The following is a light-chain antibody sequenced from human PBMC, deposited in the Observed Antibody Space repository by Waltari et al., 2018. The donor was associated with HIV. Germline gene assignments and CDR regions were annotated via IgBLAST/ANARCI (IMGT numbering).Light chain of an antibody. CDR1: SSNIVGTS. CDR3: AAWDDSLSGVL. Sequence: QSVLTLPPSASGAPGQRVTMSCSGRSSNIVGTSVSWYQHLPGSAHNLLISRNNNRPSGVPDRVSGSKSGTSASLAISGLLSEDEADYYCAAWDDSLSGVLFGGGTKLTVL. J-gene: IGLJ3*02. CDR2: RNN. V-gene: IGLV1-47*01.